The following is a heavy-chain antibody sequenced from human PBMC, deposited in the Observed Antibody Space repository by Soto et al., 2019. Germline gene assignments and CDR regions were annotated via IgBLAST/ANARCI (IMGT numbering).Heavy chain of an antibody. Sequence: SETLSLTCIVSGESISSSSYYWGWLRQPPGKGLEWIGSIYYSGRTYYNPSFKSRVTISIDTSKNQFSLKLSSVTATDTAVYYCARQRTTVVTQAYFDFWGQGALVTVSS. V-gene: IGHV4-39*01. D-gene: IGHD2-21*02. CDR3: ARQRTTVVTQAYFDF. CDR1: GESISSSSYY. J-gene: IGHJ4*02. CDR2: IYYSGRT.